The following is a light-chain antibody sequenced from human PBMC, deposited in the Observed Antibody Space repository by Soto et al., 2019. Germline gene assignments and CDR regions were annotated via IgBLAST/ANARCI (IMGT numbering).Light chain of an antibody. Sequence: MTQSPDTLSVSPGERATLSCRASQSVSSWLAWYQQKPGKAPKLLIYKASSLESGVPSRFSGSGSGTEFTLTISSLQPDDFATYYCQQYNSSPTFGQGTKVEIK. CDR2: KAS. V-gene: IGKV1-5*03. J-gene: IGKJ1*01. CDR1: QSVSSW. CDR3: QQYNSSPT.